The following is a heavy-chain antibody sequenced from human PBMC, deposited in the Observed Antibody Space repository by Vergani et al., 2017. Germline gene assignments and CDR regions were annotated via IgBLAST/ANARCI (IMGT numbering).Heavy chain of an antibody. J-gene: IGHJ4*02. V-gene: IGHV4-4*03. CDR3: ARDLSITGTTYFDY. CDR1: GGSISSSNW. CDR2: IYYSGST. Sequence: QVQLQESGPGLVKPPGTLSLTCAVSGGSISSSNWWSWVRQPPGKGLEWIGYIYYSGSTYYNPSLKSRVTISVDTSKNQFSLKLSSVTAADTAVYYCARDLSITGTTYFDYWGQGTLVTVSS. D-gene: IGHD1-7*01.